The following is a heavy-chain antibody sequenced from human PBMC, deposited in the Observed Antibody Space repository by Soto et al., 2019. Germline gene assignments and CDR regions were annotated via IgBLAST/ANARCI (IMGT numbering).Heavy chain of an antibody. D-gene: IGHD3-10*01. Sequence: GGSLRLSCDASGFTFSSHGMTWVRQAPGKGLEWVAFISSTSSTKNYADSVKGRFTISRDNTKNSLYLQMSSLRDEDTAVYYCARRITMVRGPYYYYGMDVWGQGTTVTVAS. V-gene: IGHV3-48*02. CDR2: ISSTSSTK. CDR3: ARRITMVRGPYYYYGMDV. J-gene: IGHJ6*02. CDR1: GFTFSSHG.